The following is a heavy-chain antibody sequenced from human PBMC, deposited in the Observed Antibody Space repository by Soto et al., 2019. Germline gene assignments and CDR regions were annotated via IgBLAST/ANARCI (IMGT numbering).Heavy chain of an antibody. CDR2: IYYSGST. J-gene: IGHJ4*02. CDR1: GGSISSGGYY. Sequence: PSETLSLTCTVSGGSISSGGYYWSWIRQHPGKGLEWIGYIYYSGSTYYNPSLKSRVTISVDTSKNQFSLKLSSVTAADTAVYYCARDQDLMAAGPSDYWGQGTLVTVSS. D-gene: IGHD6-13*01. CDR3: ARDQDLMAAGPSDY. V-gene: IGHV4-31*03.